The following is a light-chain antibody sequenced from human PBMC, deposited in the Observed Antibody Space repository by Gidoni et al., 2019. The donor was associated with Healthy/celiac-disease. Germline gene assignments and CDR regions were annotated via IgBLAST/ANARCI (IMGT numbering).Light chain of an antibody. CDR2: GNS. CDR1: SSNIGAGYD. CDR3: QSYDSSLSVWV. V-gene: IGLV1-40*01. Sequence: QSVLTQPPSASGAPGQRVTISCTGSSSNIGAGYDVHWYTQLPGTAPKLLIYGNSKRPSGVPDRFSGSKSGTSASLAITGLQAEDEADYYCQSYDSSLSVWVFGGGTKLTVL. J-gene: IGLJ3*02.